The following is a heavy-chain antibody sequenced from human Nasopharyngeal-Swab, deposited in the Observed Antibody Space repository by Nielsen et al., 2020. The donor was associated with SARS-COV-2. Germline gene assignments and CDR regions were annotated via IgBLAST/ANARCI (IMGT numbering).Heavy chain of an antibody. V-gene: IGHV5-51*01. CDR2: IYPGDSDT. D-gene: IGHD2-2*01. J-gene: IGHJ5*02. CDR3: ARPYCSSTSCPNWFDP. CDR1: GYSFTSYW. Sequence: KVSCKGSGYSFTSYWIGWVCQMPGKGLEWMGIIYPGDSDTRYSPSFQGQVTISAEKSISTAYLQWSSLKASDTAMYYCARPYCSSTSCPNWFDPWGQGTLVTVSS.